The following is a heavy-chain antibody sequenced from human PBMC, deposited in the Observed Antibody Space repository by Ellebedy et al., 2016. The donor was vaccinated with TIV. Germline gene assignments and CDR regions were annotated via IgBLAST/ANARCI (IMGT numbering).Heavy chain of an antibody. Sequence: GGSLRLSXAASGFTFSSYWMHWVRQAPGKGLVWVSRINTDGSSTNYADSVKGRFTISRDNAKNTLYLQMNSLRAEDTAVYYCARDVDVIRYFDWSSRSDYYGMDVWGQGTTVSVSS. CDR3: ARDVDVIRYFDWSSRSDYYGMDV. V-gene: IGHV3-74*01. J-gene: IGHJ6*02. D-gene: IGHD3-9*01. CDR2: INTDGSST. CDR1: GFTFSSYW.